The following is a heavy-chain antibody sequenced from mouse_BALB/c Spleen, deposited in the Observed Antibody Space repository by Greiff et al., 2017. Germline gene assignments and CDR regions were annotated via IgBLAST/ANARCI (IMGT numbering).Heavy chain of an antibody. CDR1: GYAFSSSW. CDR3: ASAYYRYDAFAY. Sequence: QVQLQQSGAELVRPGSSVKISCKASGYAFSSSWMNWVKQRPGQGLEWIGRIYPGDGDTNYNGKFKGKATLTADKSSSTAYMQLSSLTSVDSAVYFCASAYYRYDAFAYWGQGTLVTVSA. V-gene: IGHV1-82*01. CDR2: IYPGDGDT. D-gene: IGHD2-14*01. J-gene: IGHJ3*01.